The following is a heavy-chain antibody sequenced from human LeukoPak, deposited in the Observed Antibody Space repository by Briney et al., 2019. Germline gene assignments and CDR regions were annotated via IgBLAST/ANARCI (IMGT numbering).Heavy chain of an antibody. CDR3: ARVKKGYYYDSSGYCYFDY. J-gene: IGHJ4*02. V-gene: IGHV4-61*08. D-gene: IGHD3-22*01. Sequence: PSETLSLTCTVSGGSISSGDYYWSWIRQPPGKGLEWIGYIYYSGSTNYNPSLKSRVTISVDTSKNQFSLKLSSVTAADTAVYYCARVKKGYYYDSSGYCYFDYWGQGTLVTVSS. CDR2: IYYSGST. CDR1: GGSISSGDYY.